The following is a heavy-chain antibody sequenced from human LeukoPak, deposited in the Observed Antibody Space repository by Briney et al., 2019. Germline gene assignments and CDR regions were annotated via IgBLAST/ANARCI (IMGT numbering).Heavy chain of an antibody. Sequence: GRSLRLSCAASGFTFDDYAMHWVRQAPGKGLEWVSGISWNSGSIGYADSVKGRFTISRDNAKNSLYLQINSLRAEDMALYYCAKDADPYGSGSYDYWGQGTLVTVSS. CDR3: AKDADPYGSGSYDY. D-gene: IGHD1-26*01. J-gene: IGHJ4*02. CDR1: GFTFDDYA. CDR2: ISWNSGSI. V-gene: IGHV3-9*03.